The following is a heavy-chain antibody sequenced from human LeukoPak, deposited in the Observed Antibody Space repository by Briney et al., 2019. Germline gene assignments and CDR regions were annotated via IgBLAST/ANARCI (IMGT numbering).Heavy chain of an antibody. CDR2: LYPDGRT. J-gene: IGHJ4*02. Sequence: PGGSLRLSCAASGFTFSSFWMGWVRQAPGKGLEWVSVLYPDGRTYYADSVKGRFTISRDVSKNTLFLQMTSLRAEDTAVYYCAKAKGWYGEGYFDYWGQGTLVTVSS. V-gene: IGHV3-53*01. CDR3: AKAKGWYGEGYFDY. D-gene: IGHD3-10*01. CDR1: GFTFSSFW.